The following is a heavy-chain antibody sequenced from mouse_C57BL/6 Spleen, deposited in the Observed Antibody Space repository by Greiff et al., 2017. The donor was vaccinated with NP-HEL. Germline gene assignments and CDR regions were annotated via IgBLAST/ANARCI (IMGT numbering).Heavy chain of an antibody. CDR3: ARRGYSNYERYYAMDY. CDR2: IYPGSGST. V-gene: IGHV1-55*01. D-gene: IGHD2-5*01. CDR1: GYTFTSYW. J-gene: IGHJ4*01. Sequence: QVQLKQSGAELVKPGASVKMSCKASGYTFTSYWITWVKQRPGQGLEWIGDIYPGSGSTNYNEKFKSKATLTVDTSSSTAYMQLSSLTSEDSAVYYCARRGYSNYERYYAMDYWGQGTSVTVSS.